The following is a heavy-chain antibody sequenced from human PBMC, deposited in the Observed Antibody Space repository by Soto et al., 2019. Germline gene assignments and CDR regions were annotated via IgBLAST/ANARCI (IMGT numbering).Heavy chain of an antibody. CDR2: ISSSSSTI. D-gene: IGHD2-21*02. CDR1: GFTFSSCS. Sequence: GGSLRLSCAASGFTFSSCSMNWVRQAPGKGLEWVSYISSSSSTIYYADSVKGRFTISRDNAKNSLYLQMHSLRDGGTAVYYCARVKVVTATDFWGQGTLVTVSS. J-gene: IGHJ4*02. V-gene: IGHV3-48*02. CDR3: ARVKVVTATDF.